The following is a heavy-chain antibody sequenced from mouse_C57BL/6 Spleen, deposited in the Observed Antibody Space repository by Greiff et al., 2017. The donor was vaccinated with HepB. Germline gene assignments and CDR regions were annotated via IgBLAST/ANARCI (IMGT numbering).Heavy chain of an antibody. Sequence: VQLQQSGAELVRPGASVTLSCKASGYTFTDYEMHWVKQTPVHGLEWIGAIDPETGGTAYNQKFKGKAILTADKSSSTAYMELRSLTSEDSAVYYCTRKWDSKGGFAYWGQGTLVTVSA. CDR3: TRKWDSKGGFAY. D-gene: IGHD2-5*01. J-gene: IGHJ3*01. CDR1: GYTFTDYE. CDR2: IDPETGGT. V-gene: IGHV1-15*01.